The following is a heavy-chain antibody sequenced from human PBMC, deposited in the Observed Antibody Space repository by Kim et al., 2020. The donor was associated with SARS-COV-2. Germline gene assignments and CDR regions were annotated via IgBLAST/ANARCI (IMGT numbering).Heavy chain of an antibody. V-gene: IGHV2-5*01. D-gene: IGHD5-12*01. CDR3: AHSNIVATFFDY. J-gene: IGHJ4*02. Sequence: RYSPSLKRRLTITKDTSKNQVVLTMTNMDPVDTATYYCAHSNIVATFFDYWGQGTLVTVSS.